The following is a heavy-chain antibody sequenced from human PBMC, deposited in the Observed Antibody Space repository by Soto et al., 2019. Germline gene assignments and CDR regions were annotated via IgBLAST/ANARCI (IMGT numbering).Heavy chain of an antibody. CDR3: ARHLGYSYGPNWFDP. Sequence: PSETLSLTCTVSGGSISSYYWSWIRQPPGKGLEWIGYIYYSGSTNYNPSLKSRVTISVDTSKNQFSLKLSSVTAADTAVYYCARHLGYSYGPNWFDPWGQGTLVTVSS. V-gene: IGHV4-59*08. CDR2: IYYSGST. J-gene: IGHJ5*02. CDR1: GGSISSYY. D-gene: IGHD5-18*01.